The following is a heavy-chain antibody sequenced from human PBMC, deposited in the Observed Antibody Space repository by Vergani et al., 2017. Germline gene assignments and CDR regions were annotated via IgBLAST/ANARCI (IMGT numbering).Heavy chain of an antibody. Sequence: QVHLQEAGPGLVKPSETLSLTCTVSGDSMNNYYWNWIRQTPGKGLEWIGYIYHGGTTTYNPSLESRVSLSADTSKNQFSLQLTSVTAADTAVYYCARGPSVVQGHYIYYYSYVMDVWGKGTTVTVSS. V-gene: IGHV4-59*01. D-gene: IGHD2-15*01. J-gene: IGHJ6*03. CDR1: GDSMNNYY. CDR2: IYHGGTT. CDR3: ARGPSVVQGHYIYYYSYVMDV.